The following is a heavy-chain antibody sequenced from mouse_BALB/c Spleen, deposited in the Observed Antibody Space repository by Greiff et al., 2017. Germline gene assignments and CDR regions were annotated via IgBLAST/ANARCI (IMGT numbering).Heavy chain of an antibody. V-gene: IGHV3-8*02. CDR1: GYSITSGY. D-gene: IGHD1-1*01. Sequence: EVKLEESGPRLVKPSQTLSLTCSVTGYSITSGYWNWIRKFPGNKLEYMGYISYSGSTYYNPSLKSRISITRDTSTNQYYLQLNSVTTEDTATYYCARDYGSSNGWFAYWGQGTLVTVSA. J-gene: IGHJ3*01. CDR3: ARDYGSSNGWFAY. CDR2: ISYSGST.